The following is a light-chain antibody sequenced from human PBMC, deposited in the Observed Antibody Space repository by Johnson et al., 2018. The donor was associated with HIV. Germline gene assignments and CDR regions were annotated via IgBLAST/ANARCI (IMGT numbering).Light chain of an antibody. V-gene: IGLV1-51*01. J-gene: IGLJ1*01. CDR1: NSNIGNNY. Sequence: QSVLTQPPSVSAAPGQKVTISCSGSNSNIGNNYVSWYQQLPGTGPKLLIYDNDKRPSGIPDRFSGSKSGTSATLGITGLQTGDEADYYCGTWDTSLSAGGVFGAGTKVTVL. CDR3: GTWDTSLSAGGV. CDR2: DND.